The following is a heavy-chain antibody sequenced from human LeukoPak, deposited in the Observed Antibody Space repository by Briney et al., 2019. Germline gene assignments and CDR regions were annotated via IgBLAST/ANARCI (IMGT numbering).Heavy chain of an antibody. Sequence: ETLSLTCTVSGGSISSSSYYWGWIRQPPGKGLEWVAYISSSSTTHYADSVTGRFSISRDNAKSSLYLQMNSLRVEDTAVYYCARDLYSGSYYDFDYWGQGTLVTVSS. CDR2: ISSSSTT. CDR1: GGSISSSSYY. V-gene: IGHV3-69-1*01. D-gene: IGHD1-26*01. J-gene: IGHJ4*02. CDR3: ARDLYSGSYYDFDY.